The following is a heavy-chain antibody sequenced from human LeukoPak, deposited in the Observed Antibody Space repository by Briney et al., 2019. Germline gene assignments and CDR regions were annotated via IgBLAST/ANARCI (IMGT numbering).Heavy chain of an antibody. CDR2: IYYSGST. J-gene: IGHJ4*02. CDR1: GGSISSDDYY. CDR3: ARSEATAGTFSFGY. V-gene: IGHV4-30-4*01. Sequence: SETLSLTCTVSGGSISSDDYYWNWFRQPPGKGPEWIGYIYYSGSTYYNPSLKSRVTVSVDTSKKQFSLKVNSVTAADTAVYYCARSEATAGTFSFGYWGQGTLVTVSS. D-gene: IGHD6-13*01.